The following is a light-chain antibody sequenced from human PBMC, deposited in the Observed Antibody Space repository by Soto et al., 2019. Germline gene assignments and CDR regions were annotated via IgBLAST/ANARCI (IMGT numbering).Light chain of an antibody. J-gene: IGKJ1*01. CDR2: WAT. CDR1: QTVFYSPNNNNY. V-gene: IGKV4-1*01. CDR3: QQYHTLPWT. Sequence: DIAMTQSPDSLAVSLGETATINCKSSQTVFYSPNNNNYLAWFQQKAGHPPKLLIYWATTRESGVPDRFSGSGSGTDFTLTISSLQAEDVAVYYCQQYHTLPWTFGQGT.